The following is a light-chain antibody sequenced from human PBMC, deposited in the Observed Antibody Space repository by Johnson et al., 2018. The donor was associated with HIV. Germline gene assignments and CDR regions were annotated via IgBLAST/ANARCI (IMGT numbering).Light chain of an antibody. V-gene: IGLV1-51*01. J-gene: IGLJ1*01. Sequence: QSVLTQPPSVSAAPGQKVTISCSGSSSNIGNNYVSWYQQLPGTAPKLLIYDNNKRPSGIPDRFSGSKSGTSATLGITGLQTGDEADYYCGTWDSSPRAGNVFGTVTKVTVL. CDR3: GTWDSSPRAGNV. CDR2: DNN. CDR1: SSNIGNNY.